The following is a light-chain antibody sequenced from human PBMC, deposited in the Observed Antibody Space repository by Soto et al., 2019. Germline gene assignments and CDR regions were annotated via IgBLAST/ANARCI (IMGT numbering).Light chain of an antibody. V-gene: IGLV2-14*01. CDR1: SSDIGAYKY. Sequence: QSALTQPASVSGSVGQSITISCTGTSSDIGAYKYVSWYQQHPGEAPKLIIYEVGNRPSGVSDRFSGSKSGNTASLTISGLQADHEADYSCCSYMSRATIGDVFGTGTKVTVL. CDR3: CSYMSRATIGDV. CDR2: EVG. J-gene: IGLJ1*01.